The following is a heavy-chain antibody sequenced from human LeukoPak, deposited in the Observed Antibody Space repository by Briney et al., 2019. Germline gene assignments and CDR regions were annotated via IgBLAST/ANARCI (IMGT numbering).Heavy chain of an antibody. CDR2: IYYSGST. V-gene: IGHV4-59*01. CDR3: ARADFWSGYYFDY. CDR1: GGSISSYY. J-gene: IGHJ4*02. Sequence: PSETLSLTCTVSGGSISSYYWSWIRQPPGEGLEWIGYIYYSGSTNYNPSLKSRVTISVDTSKNQFSLKLSSVTAADTAVYYCARADFWSGYYFDYWGQGTLVTVSS. D-gene: IGHD3-3*01.